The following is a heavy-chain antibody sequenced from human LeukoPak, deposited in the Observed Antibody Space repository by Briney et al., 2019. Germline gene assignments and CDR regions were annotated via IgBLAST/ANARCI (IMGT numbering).Heavy chain of an antibody. V-gene: IGHV4-39*01. J-gene: IGHJ5*02. D-gene: IGHD2-2*01. CDR3: ARRGYCSSTSCYEYWFDP. CDR2: IYYSGST. CDR1: GGSISSSSYY. Sequence: PSETLSLTCTVSGGSISSSSYYWGWIRQPPGKGLEWIGIIYYSGSTYYNPSLMSRLTISVDTSKNQFSLKLSSVTATDTAVYYCARRGYCSSTSCYEYWFDPWGQGTLVTVSS.